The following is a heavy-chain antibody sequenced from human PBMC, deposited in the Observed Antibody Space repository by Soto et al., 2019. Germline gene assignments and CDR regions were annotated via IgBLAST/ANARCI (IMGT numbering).Heavy chain of an antibody. CDR3: ARNRYCSSTSCYSLGWFYGMDV. V-gene: IGHV4-31*03. CDR1: GGSISSGGYY. D-gene: IGHD2-2*01. CDR2: IYYSGST. J-gene: IGHJ6*02. Sequence: TLSLTCTVSGGSISSGGYYWSWIRQHPGKGLEWIGYIYYSGSTYYNPSLKSRVTISVDTSKNQFSLKLSSVTAADTAVYYCARNRYCSSTSCYSLGWFYGMDVWGQGTTVTVSS.